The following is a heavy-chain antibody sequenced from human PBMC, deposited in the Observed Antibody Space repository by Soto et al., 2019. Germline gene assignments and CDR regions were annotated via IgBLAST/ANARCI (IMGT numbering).Heavy chain of an antibody. V-gene: IGHV4-59*01. CDR3: ARAPGIEMSTTFFDY. CDR1: GGSIRSYY. J-gene: IGHJ4*02. CDR2: MYYSGST. Sequence: SETLSLTCTVSGGSIRSYYWSWIRQPPGKGLEWIGYMYYSGSTNYNPSLKSRVTMSADTSKNQLSLKLRSVTAADTAVYYCARAPGIEMSTTFFDYWGQGILVTVSS. D-gene: IGHD1-1*01.